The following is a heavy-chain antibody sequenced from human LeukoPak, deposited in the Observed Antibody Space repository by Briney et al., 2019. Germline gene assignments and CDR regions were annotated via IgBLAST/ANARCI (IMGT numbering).Heavy chain of an antibody. CDR2: INPNSGGT. D-gene: IGHD3-22*01. V-gene: IGHV1-2*02. Sequence: ASVTVSCKASGYTFTGYYMHWVRQAPGQGLEWMGWINPNSGGTDYAQKFQGRVTMTRDTSISIAYMELSRLRSDDTAVYYCARDLDSSGYLLDYWGQGTLVTVSS. CDR1: GYTFTGYY. CDR3: ARDLDSSGYLLDY. J-gene: IGHJ4*02.